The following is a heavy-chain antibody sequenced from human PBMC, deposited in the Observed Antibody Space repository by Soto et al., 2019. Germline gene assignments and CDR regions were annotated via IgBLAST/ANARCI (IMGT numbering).Heavy chain of an antibody. V-gene: IGHV1-69*13. CDR2: IIPIFGTA. Sequence: ASVKVSCKASGGTFSSYAISWVRQAPGQGLEWMGGIIPIFGTANYAQKFQGRVTITADESTSTAYMELSSLRSEDTAVYYCARSPDYYDSSGYYRRFDYWGQGTLVTVSS. CDR1: GGTFSSYA. J-gene: IGHJ4*02. CDR3: ARSPDYYDSSGYYRRFDY. D-gene: IGHD3-22*01.